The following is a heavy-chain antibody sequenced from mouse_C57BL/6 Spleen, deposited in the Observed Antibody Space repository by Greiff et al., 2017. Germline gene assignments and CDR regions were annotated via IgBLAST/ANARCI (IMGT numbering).Heavy chain of an antibody. CDR1: GYTFTDYY. CDR2: IGPGSGST. CDR3: ANFYDYWYFDV. V-gene: IGHV1-77*01. J-gene: IGHJ1*03. D-gene: IGHD2-3*01. Sequence: VQLQQSGAGLVKPGASVKISCKASGYTFTDYYITWVQQRPGQGLEWIGKIGPGSGSTYYNEKFKGKATLSADKSYSTAYLQLSSLTSEDAAVYFCANFYDYWYFDVWGTGTTVTVSS.